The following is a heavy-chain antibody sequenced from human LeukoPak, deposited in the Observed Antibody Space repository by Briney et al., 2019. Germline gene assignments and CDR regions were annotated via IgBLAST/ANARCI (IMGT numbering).Heavy chain of an antibody. CDR2: IKQDGSEK. CDR1: GFSFSSYW. Sequence: PGGSLRLSCTASGFSFSSYWVSWVRQAPGKGLEWVANIKQDGSEKDYVDSVKGRFTISRDNAKNSLYLQMNSLRAEDTAVYYCAKDRIVGATAAFDIWGQGTMVTVSS. J-gene: IGHJ3*02. V-gene: IGHV3-7*03. D-gene: IGHD1-26*01. CDR3: AKDRIVGATAAFDI.